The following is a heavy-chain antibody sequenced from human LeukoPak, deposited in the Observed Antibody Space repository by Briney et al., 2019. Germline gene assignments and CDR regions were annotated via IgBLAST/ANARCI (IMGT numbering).Heavy chain of an antibody. J-gene: IGHJ4*02. CDR2: ISAYNGNT. CDR1: GYTFTSYG. V-gene: IGHV1-18*01. Sequence: ASVKVSCKASGYTFTSYGISWVRQAPGQGLEWMGWISAYNGNTNYAQKFQGRVTMTIDTSTSTAYMELSSLRSDDTAVYYCSTEDKYCGSANCGKYWGQGTLVTVSS. D-gene: IGHD2-2*01. CDR3: STEDKYCGSANCGKY.